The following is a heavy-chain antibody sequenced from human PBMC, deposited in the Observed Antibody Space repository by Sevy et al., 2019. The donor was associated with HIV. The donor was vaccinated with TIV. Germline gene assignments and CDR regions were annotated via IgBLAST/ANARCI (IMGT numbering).Heavy chain of an antibody. V-gene: IGHV3-49*03. D-gene: IGHD3-10*01. J-gene: IGHJ5*02. CDR2: IRSKLYGGTT. Sequence: GGSLRLSCSASGFSFDNYVMNWFRQAPGKGLEWVGFIRSKLYGGTTEYAASVKGRFTISRDDSKSIAYLQMNSLKTEDSGVYYSSRDRYGSQSYAADHWGQGTLVTVSS. CDR3: SRDRYGSQSYAADH. CDR1: GFSFDNYV.